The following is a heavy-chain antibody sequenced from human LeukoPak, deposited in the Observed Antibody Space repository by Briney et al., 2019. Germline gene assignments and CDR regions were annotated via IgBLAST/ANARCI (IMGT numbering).Heavy chain of an antibody. CDR2: IRSSATTI. Sequence: PGGSLRLSCAASGFTFSSYEVNWVRQAPGKGQEWVSYIRSSATTIYYADSVKGRFTISRDNAKNSLYLQMNSLRADDTAVYYCARTSTYGGFDPWGQGTLVTVSS. D-gene: IGHD3-10*01. J-gene: IGHJ5*02. CDR3: ARTSTYGGFDP. CDR1: GFTFSSYE. V-gene: IGHV3-48*03.